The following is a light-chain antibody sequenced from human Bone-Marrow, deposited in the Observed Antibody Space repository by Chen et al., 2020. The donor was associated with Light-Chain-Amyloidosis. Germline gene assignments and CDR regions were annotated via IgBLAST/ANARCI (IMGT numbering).Light chain of an antibody. CDR3: QSADSSGTYEVT. Sequence: SYELTQPPSVSVSPGQTARITCSGDDLPTKYAYWYQQKPGQAPLLVIHRDTERPSGISERSSGSSAGTTATLTISGVQAEDEADYHCQSADSSGTYEVTFGGGTKLTVL. CDR2: RDT. J-gene: IGLJ2*01. V-gene: IGLV3-25*03. CDR1: DLPTKY.